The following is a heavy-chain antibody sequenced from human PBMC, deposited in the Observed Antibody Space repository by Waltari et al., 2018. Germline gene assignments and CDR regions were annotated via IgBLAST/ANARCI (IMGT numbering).Heavy chain of an antibody. CDR3: ARDSSSWYGNWFDP. CDR1: GGSFSGYY. CDR2: INHSGST. V-gene: IGHV4-34*01. J-gene: IGHJ5*02. D-gene: IGHD6-13*01. Sequence: AGLLKPSETLSLTCAVYGGSFSGYYWSWIRQPPGKGLEWIGEINHSGSTNYNPSLKSRVTISVDTSKNQFSLKLSSVTAADTAVYYCARDSSSWYGNWFDPWGQGTLVTVSS.